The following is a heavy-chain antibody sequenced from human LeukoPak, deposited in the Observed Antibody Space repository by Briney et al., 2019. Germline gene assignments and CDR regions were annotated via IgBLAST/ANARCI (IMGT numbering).Heavy chain of an antibody. CDR2: ISGSGGST. D-gene: IGHD2-2*02. CDR1: GFTFSSYA. CDR3: AKDRGYCSSTSCYMDY. V-gene: IGHV3-23*01. Sequence: PGGSLRLSCAASGFTFSSYAMSWVRQAPGKGLEWVSAISGSGGSTYYADSVKGRFTISRENSKNTLYLQINSLRAEDTAVYYCAKDRGYCSSTSCYMDYWGQGTLVTVSS. J-gene: IGHJ4*02.